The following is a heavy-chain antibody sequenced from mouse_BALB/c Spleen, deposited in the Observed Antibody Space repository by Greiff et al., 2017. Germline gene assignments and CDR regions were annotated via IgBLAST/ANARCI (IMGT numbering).Heavy chain of an antibody. CDR3: ARGITRGYWYFDV. V-gene: IGHV5-17*02. Sequence: EVQGVESGGGLVQPGGSRKLSCAASGFTFSSFGMHWVRQAPEKGLEWVAYISSGSSTIYYADTVKGRFTISRDNPKNTLFLQLTSLRSEDTAMYYCARGITRGYWYFDVWGAGTTVTVSS. CDR1: GFTFSSFG. D-gene: IGHD2-4*01. CDR2: ISSGSSTI. J-gene: IGHJ1*01.